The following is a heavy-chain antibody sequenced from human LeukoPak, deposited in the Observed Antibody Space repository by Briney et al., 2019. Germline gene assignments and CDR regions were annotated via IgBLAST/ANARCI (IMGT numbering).Heavy chain of an antibody. J-gene: IGHJ4*02. CDR3: ARRSITMIVVEGYIDY. CDR2: IYHSGST. CDR1: GYSISSGYY. V-gene: IGHV4-38-2*01. D-gene: IGHD3-22*01. Sequence: PSETLSLTCAVSGYSISSGYYWGWIRQPPGTGLEWMGIIYHSGSTYYHPSLKSRVTISVDTSKNHFSLKLSAVTAADTAVHCCARRSITMIVVEGYIDYWGEGTLVTVSS.